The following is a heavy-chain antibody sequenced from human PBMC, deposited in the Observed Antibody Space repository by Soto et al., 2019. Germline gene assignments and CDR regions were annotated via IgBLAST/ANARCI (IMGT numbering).Heavy chain of an antibody. D-gene: IGHD4-17*01. J-gene: IGHJ5*01. CDR2: ISGSGGST. CDR3: AKDQRDSGGLRVLDF. V-gene: IGHV3-23*01. Sequence: GGSLRLSCAASGFTFSGYAMSWVRQAPGKGLEWVSGISGSGGSTYYADSVKGRLTISRDNSKNTLYLQMISLRAEDTAVYYCAKDQRDSGGLRVLDFWGHGTLVTVSS. CDR1: GFTFSGYA.